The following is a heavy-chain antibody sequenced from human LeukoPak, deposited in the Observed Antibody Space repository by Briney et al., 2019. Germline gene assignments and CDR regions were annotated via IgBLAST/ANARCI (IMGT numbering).Heavy chain of an antibody. CDR2: VNLSGST. J-gene: IGHJ4*02. V-gene: IGHV4-59*01. CDR3: ARGVWLARDY. D-gene: IGHD6-19*01. CDR1: GDSISTYY. Sequence: SETLSLTCTISGDSISTYYWSWIRQSPGKGLEWIGDVNLSGSTNYNPSLNYNPSLTSRVSISVDTSKNQFSLKESCVPAADTAGYYCARGVWLARDYWGQGSLVTVSS.